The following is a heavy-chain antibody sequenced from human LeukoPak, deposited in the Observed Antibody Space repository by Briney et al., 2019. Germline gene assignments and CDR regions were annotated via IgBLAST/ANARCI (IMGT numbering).Heavy chain of an antibody. J-gene: IGHJ6*02. CDR2: IYSGGST. Sequence: GGSLRLSCAASGFTVSSNYMSWVRQAPGKGLEWVSVIYSGGSTYYADSVKGRSTISRDNAKNTLYLQMNSLRAEDTAVYYCARDPDTYYDFWSGYYTYYYYGMDVWGQGTTVTVSS. D-gene: IGHD3-3*01. V-gene: IGHV3-66*01. CDR1: GFTVSSNY. CDR3: ARDPDTYYDFWSGYYTYYYYGMDV.